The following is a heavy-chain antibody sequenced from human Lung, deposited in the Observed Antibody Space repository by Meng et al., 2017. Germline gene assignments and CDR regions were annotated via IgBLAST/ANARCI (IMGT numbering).Heavy chain of an antibody. Sequence: VHVGGSGGGFVTPWGSLRLSCAASGVSLSSYAMSWVRRAPGKGLEWLAALSGGGFTTYYADSVKGRFTISRHNSKNTLYLQMNSLRAEDTALYYCAKYSYGLGDYFDYWGQGALVTVSS. CDR1: GVSLSSYA. CDR2: LSGGGFTT. J-gene: IGHJ4*02. D-gene: IGHD3-10*01. V-gene: IGHV3-23*04. CDR3: AKYSYGLGDYFDY.